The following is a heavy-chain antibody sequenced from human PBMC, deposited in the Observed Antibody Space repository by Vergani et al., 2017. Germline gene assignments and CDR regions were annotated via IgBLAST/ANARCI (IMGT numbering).Heavy chain of an antibody. Sequence: QVQLQQWGAGLLKPSETLSLTCAVYGGSFSGYYWSWIRQPPGKGLEWIGEINHSGSTNYNPSLKSRVTISVDTSKNQFSLKLSSVTAADTAVYYCARSRSRGFDPWGQGTLVTVSS. J-gene: IGHJ5*02. D-gene: IGHD5/OR15-5a*01. V-gene: IGHV4-34*01. CDR2: INHSGST. CDR3: ARSRSRGFDP. CDR1: GGSFSGYY.